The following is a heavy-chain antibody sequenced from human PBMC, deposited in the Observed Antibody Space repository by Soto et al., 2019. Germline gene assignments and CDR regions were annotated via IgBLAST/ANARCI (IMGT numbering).Heavy chain of an antibody. CDR2: IRSKTDGGTI. D-gene: IGHD5-12*01. V-gene: IGHV3-15*01. Sequence: VGSLRLSCAASGLSFSNAWMNWVRQAPGKGLEWVGQIRSKTDGGTIFYPAPVKDRFIISRDDSRNTLYLQMNSLKTEDTAVYYCTTAHPRGPDYWGQGTLVTVSS. CDR3: TTAHPRGPDY. J-gene: IGHJ4*02. CDR1: GLSFSNAW.